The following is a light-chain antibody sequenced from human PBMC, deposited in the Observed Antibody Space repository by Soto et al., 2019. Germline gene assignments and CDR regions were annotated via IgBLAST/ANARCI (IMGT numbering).Light chain of an antibody. V-gene: IGLV3-21*04. CDR1: NIGSKS. CDR2: YDR. Sequence: SYVLAQPPSVSVAPGKTASITCGGNNIGSKSVLWYQQKAGQAPVLLIYYDRYRPSGIPERFSGSNSGNTATLTISRVEAGDEADYYCQVWDTTSDQGVFGGGTPLTVL. J-gene: IGLJ2*01. CDR3: QVWDTTSDQGV.